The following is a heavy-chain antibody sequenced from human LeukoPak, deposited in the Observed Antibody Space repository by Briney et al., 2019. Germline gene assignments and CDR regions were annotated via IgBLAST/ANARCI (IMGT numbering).Heavy chain of an antibody. CDR2: IYYSGST. D-gene: IGHD3-10*01. V-gene: IGHV4-59*08. CDR3: ARHSSWGAWFGEPHFDY. CDR1: GGSISSYY. J-gene: IGHJ4*02. Sequence: SETLSLTCTVSGGSISSYYWSWIRRPPGKGLEWIGYIYYSGSTNYNPSLKSRVTISVDTSKNQFSLKLSSVTAADTAVYYCARHSSWGAWFGEPHFDYWGQGTLVTVSS.